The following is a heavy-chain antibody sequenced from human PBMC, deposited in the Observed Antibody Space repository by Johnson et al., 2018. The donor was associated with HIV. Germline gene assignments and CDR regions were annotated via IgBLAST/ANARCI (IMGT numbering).Heavy chain of an antibody. CDR2: IQYDGSNK. D-gene: IGHD6-19*01. Sequence: QVQLVESGGGLVQPGGSLRLSCAASRITLSSYGMHWVRQAPGKGLEWVAFIQYDGSNKYYADSVKGRFTISRDNSKNTLYLQMNSLRSGDTAVYYCAKDLPSGWDGGDAFDIWGQGTMVTVSS. CDR1: RITLSSYG. V-gene: IGHV3-30*02. J-gene: IGHJ3*02. CDR3: AKDLPSGWDGGDAFDI.